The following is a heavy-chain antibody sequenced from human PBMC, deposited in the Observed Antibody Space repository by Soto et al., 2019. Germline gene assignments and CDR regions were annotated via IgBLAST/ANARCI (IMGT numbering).Heavy chain of an antibody. CDR1: GGTFSSYT. CDR2: IIPILGIA. V-gene: IGHV1-69*02. CDR3: ASAKPGRSSWYLPLY. D-gene: IGHD6-13*01. J-gene: IGHJ4*02. Sequence: SVKVSCKASGGTFSSYTISWVRQAPGQGLEWMGRIIPILGIANYAQKFQSRVTITADKSTSTAYMELSSLRSEDTAVYYCASAKPGRSSWYLPLYWGQGTLVTVSS.